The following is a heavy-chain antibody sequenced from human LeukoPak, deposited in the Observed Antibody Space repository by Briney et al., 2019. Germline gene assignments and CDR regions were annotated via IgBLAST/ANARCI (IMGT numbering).Heavy chain of an antibody. J-gene: IGHJ4*02. CDR2: VNPNSGGT. Sequence: ASVKVSYKASGYTFTGYYMHWVRQAPGQGLEWMGWVNPNSGGTNYTQKFQGRVTMTRDTSISTAYMELSRLRSDNTAVYYCAREESGGLFDYWGQGTLLTVSS. V-gene: IGHV1-2*02. CDR3: AREESGGLFDY. D-gene: IGHD3-16*01. CDR1: GYTFTGYY.